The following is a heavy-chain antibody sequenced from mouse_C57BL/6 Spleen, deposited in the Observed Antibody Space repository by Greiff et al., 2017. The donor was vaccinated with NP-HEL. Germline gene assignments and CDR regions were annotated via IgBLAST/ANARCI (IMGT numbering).Heavy chain of an antibody. Sequence: DVMLVESGGGLVKPGGSLKLSCAASGFTFSSYAMSWVRQTPEKRLEWVATISDGGSYTYYLDNVKGRFTISRDNAKNNLYMQMSHLKSEDTALYYCARSYGYGRNYFDYWGQGTTLTVSS. CDR2: ISDGGSYT. CDR3: ARSYGYGRNYFDY. CDR1: GFTFSSYA. V-gene: IGHV5-4*03. J-gene: IGHJ2*01. D-gene: IGHD2-2*01.